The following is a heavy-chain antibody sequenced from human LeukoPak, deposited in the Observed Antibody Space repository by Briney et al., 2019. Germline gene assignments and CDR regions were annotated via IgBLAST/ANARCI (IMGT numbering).Heavy chain of an antibody. J-gene: IGHJ4*02. Sequence: SVKVSCKASGGTFSSYAISWVRQAPGQGLEWMGGIIPIFGTANYAQKFQGRVTITADESTSTAYMELSSLRSEDTAVYYCARVWRYSSGWYPFDYWGQGTLVTVSS. D-gene: IGHD6-19*01. CDR1: GGTFSSYA. CDR3: ARVWRYSSGWYPFDY. CDR2: IIPIFGTA. V-gene: IGHV1-69*01.